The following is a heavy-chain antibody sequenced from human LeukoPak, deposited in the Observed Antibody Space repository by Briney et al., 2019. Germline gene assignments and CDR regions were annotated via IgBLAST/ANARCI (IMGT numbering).Heavy chain of an antibody. J-gene: IGHJ5*02. CDR1: GGSISSFY. Sequence: SETLSLTCTVSGGSISSFYWSWIRQPPGKGLEWIGYICYSGSTNYNPSLKSRVTISVDTSKNQFSLKLSSVTAADTAVYYCARGSSGYYYVRFDPWGQGTLVTVSS. D-gene: IGHD3-22*01. CDR2: ICYSGST. V-gene: IGHV4-59*01. CDR3: ARGSSGYYYVRFDP.